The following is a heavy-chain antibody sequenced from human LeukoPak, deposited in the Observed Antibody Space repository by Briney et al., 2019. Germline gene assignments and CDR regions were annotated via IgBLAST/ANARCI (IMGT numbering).Heavy chain of an antibody. Sequence: TGGSLRLSCAASGFHFSDYWMDWVRQAPGKGMEWVANINQDGSEENYADSVKGRFTISRDNAKNSLYLQMNSVRAEDTAVYYCSRSLDYWGRGALVTVSS. V-gene: IGHV3-7*01. CDR1: GFHFSDYW. CDR3: SRSLDY. CDR2: INQDGSEE. J-gene: IGHJ4*02.